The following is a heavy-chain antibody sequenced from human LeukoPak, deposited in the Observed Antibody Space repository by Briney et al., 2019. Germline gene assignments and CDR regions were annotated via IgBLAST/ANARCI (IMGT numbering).Heavy chain of an antibody. J-gene: IGHJ4*01. V-gene: IGHV1-18*01. Sequence: ASVKVSCKASGYTFTSYGISWVRQAPGQGLEWMGWISAYNGNTNYAQKLQGRVTMTTDTSTSTAYMELRSLRSDNTAVYYCARVVRLLWFGDEEKYFDYWGQEPWSPSPQ. D-gene: IGHD3-10*01. CDR2: ISAYNGNT. CDR3: ARVVRLLWFGDEEKYFDY. CDR1: GYTFTSYG.